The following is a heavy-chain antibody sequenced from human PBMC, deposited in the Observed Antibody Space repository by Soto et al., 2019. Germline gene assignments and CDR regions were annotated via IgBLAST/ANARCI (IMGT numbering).Heavy chain of an antibody. CDR3: AREYYGSGSYSKFDP. CDR2: IWYDGSKT. CDR1: GFTFSSYG. D-gene: IGHD3-10*01. Sequence: PGGSLRLSCAASGFTFSSYGMHWVRQAPGKGLEWVALIWYDGSKTYYADSVEGRFTISRDNSKNTLDLKMNSLRAEDTAVYYCAREYYGSGSYSKFDPWGQGTRVTVSS. J-gene: IGHJ5*02. V-gene: IGHV3-33*01.